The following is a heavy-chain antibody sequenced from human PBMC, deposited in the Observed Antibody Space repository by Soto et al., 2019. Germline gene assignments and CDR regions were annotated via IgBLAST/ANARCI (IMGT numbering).Heavy chain of an antibody. CDR3: AATFSYDILTGYQDPYYFDY. CDR2: IYYSGST. J-gene: IGHJ4*02. D-gene: IGHD3-9*01. Sequence: NPSETLSLTCTVSGGSISSYYWSWIRQPPGKGLEWIGYIYYSGSTNYNPSLKSRVTISVDTSKNQFSLKLSSVTAADTAVYYCAATFSYDILTGYQDPYYFDYWGQGTLVTVSS. CDR1: GGSISSYY. V-gene: IGHV4-59*08.